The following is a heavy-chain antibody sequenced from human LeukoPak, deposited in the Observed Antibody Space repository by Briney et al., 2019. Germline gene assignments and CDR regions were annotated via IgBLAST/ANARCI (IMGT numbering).Heavy chain of an antibody. Sequence: GGSLRLSCAVSGFSFSRYSMSWVRQAPGKGLEWVSYISYNGGIRQYADSVKGRFTVSRDDAKHSLYLQMNSLRDEDTAVYYCVTEDDYYDSSDYRHLGDWGQGTLVTVSS. CDR2: ISYNGGIR. V-gene: IGHV3-48*02. J-gene: IGHJ4*02. CDR3: VTEDDYYDSSDYRHLGD. D-gene: IGHD3-22*01. CDR1: GFSFSRYS.